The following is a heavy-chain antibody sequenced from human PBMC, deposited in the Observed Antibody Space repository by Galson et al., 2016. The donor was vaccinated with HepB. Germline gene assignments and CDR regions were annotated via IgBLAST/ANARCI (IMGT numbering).Heavy chain of an antibody. CDR2: IYYDGST. V-gene: IGHV4-59*01. J-gene: IGHJ5*02. CDR1: GGSISSYS. Sequence: SETLSLTCTVSGGSISSYSWSWIRQPPGKGLEWIGYIYYDGSTNYNPSLKSRLTISVDTSKNQFSLKLSSVTAADTAVYYCAGYCSSTSCYVGGGFRDNWFDPWGQGTLVTVSS. D-gene: IGHD2-2*01. CDR3: AGYCSSTSCYVGGGFRDNWFDP.